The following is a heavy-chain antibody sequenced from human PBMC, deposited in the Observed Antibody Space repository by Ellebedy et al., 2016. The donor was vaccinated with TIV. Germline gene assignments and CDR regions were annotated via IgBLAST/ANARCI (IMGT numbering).Heavy chain of an antibody. CDR3: AREAVAGGTSWYFDL. D-gene: IGHD6-19*01. V-gene: IGHV3-13*01. CDR2: IGTAGDT. J-gene: IGHJ2*01. CDR1: GFTFSSYD. Sequence: GGSLRLSXAASGFTFSSYDMHWVRQATGKGLEWVSAIGTAGDTYHPGSVKGRFTISRENAKNSLYLQMNSLRAGDTAVYYCAREAVAGGTSWYFDLWGRGTLVTVSS.